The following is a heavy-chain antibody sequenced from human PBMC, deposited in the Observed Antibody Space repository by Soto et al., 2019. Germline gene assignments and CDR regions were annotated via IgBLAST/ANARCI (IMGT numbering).Heavy chain of an antibody. CDR3: ARVIYCDGLAYCEQYTLAILSSLPVVF. Sequence: GGSLRLSCAASGFTFSSYWMSWVRQAPGKGLEWVANIKQDGSEKYYVDSVKGRFTISRDNAKNSLYLQMNSLRAEDTAVYYCARVIYCDGLAYCEQYTLAILSSLPVVFWG. CDR2: IKQDGSEK. D-gene: IGHD2-21*01. J-gene: IGHJ6*01. V-gene: IGHV3-7*01. CDR1: GFTFSSYW.